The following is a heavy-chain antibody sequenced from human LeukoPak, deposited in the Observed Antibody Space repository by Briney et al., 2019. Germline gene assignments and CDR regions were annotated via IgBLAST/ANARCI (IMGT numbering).Heavy chain of an antibody. Sequence: KSSETLSLTCTVSSGSISSYYWSWIRQPPGKGLEWIGYIYYSGSTNYNPSLKSRVTKSVDTSKNQFSLKLSSVTAADTAVYYCARHLRDYYDSSGYCSLDAFDIWGQGTMVAVSS. CDR2: IYYSGST. D-gene: IGHD3-22*01. CDR1: SGSISSYY. V-gene: IGHV4-59*08. CDR3: ARHLRDYYDSSGYCSLDAFDI. J-gene: IGHJ3*02.